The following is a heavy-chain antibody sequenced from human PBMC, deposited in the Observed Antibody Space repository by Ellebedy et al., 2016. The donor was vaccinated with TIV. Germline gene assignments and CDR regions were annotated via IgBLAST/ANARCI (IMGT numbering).Heavy chain of an antibody. J-gene: IGHJ6*04. CDR1: GGSISSYNYY. Sequence: GSLRLSCTVSGGSISSYNYYWDWIRQPPGKGLEWIANIYYSGKTFYNPSLRSRVSISLDTSKNQFSLKLSSVTAADTAVYYCANQYYDILTAGSGVDVWGKGTAVTVSS. CDR3: ANQYYDILTAGSGVDV. V-gene: IGHV4-39*07. CDR2: IYYSGKT. D-gene: IGHD3-9*01.